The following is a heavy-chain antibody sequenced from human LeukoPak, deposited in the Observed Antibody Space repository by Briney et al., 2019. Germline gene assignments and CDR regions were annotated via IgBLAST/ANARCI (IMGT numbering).Heavy chain of an antibody. Sequence: GGSLRLSCAASGFTFSSYGMNWVRQAPGKGLEWVSHITASGTAMFYADSVKGRFTISRDNAKNSLYLQMNSLRDENTAVYYCASSGSYRFDYWGQGTLVTVSS. J-gene: IGHJ4*02. CDR1: GFTFSSYG. V-gene: IGHV3-48*02. D-gene: IGHD1-26*01. CDR3: ASSGSYRFDY. CDR2: ITASGTAM.